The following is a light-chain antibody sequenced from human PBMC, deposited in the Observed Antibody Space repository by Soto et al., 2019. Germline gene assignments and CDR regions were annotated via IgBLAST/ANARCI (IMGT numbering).Light chain of an antibody. CDR3: RESLLGCLT. J-gene: IGKJ4*01. V-gene: IGKV1-27*01. CDR2: AAS. Sequence: SGWVRVRISVACGASLPISNYLAWYQQKPGKIPKLLIYAASTLQAGVPSRFSFCGSGTGFPLTISIPPLEHVAAYYLRESLLGCLTFGGGTKVDIK. CDR1: LPISNY.